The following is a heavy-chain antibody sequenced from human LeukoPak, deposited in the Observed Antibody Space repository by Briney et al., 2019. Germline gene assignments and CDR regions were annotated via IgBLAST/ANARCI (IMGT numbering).Heavy chain of an antibody. CDR2: IYYSGST. CDR1: GGSISSYY. Sequence: PSETLSLTCTVSGGSISSYYWSWIRQPPGKGLEWIGYIYYSGSTNYNPFLKSRVTMSVDTSKNQFSLKLSSVTAADTAVYYCAREGSRDFGGLDDWGQGTLVTVSS. CDR3: AREGSRDFGGLDD. D-gene: IGHD4-23*01. V-gene: IGHV4-59*12. J-gene: IGHJ4*02.